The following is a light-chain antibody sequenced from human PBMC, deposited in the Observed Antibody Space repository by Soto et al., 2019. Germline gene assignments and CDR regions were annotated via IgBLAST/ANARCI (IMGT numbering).Light chain of an antibody. Sequence: QSALTQPPSVSGAPGQRVTISCTGSSSNIGAPFDVNWYQHLPGTAPKLLIYANSNRPSGVPDRFFGSKSGTSASLAITGLQAEDEADYYCQSYDSSLSGYVLFGGGTKVTVL. CDR2: ANS. J-gene: IGLJ2*01. CDR1: SSNIGAPFD. CDR3: QSYDSSLSGYVL. V-gene: IGLV1-40*01.